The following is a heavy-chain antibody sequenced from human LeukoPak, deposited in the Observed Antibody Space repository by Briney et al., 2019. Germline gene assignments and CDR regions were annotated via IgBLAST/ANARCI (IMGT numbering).Heavy chain of an antibody. CDR1: GGSISSYY. Sequence: SETLSLTCTVAGGSISSYYWGWIRQRPGKVLEWIGYISYSGSTNYNPSLKSRVIISVDTSKNQFSLKLSSVTAADTAVYYCARVIAAAEPTFDYWGQGTLVTVSS. D-gene: IGHD6-13*01. J-gene: IGHJ4*02. CDR3: ARVIAAAEPTFDY. CDR2: ISYSGST. V-gene: IGHV4-59*01.